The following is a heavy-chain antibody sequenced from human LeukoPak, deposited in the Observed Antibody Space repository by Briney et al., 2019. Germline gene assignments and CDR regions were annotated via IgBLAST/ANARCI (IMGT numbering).Heavy chain of an antibody. Sequence: PGGSLRLSCAASGFTFSSYWMSWVRQAPGKGLEWVANIMQDGSEKYYVDSVKGRFTISRDNDKNSLFLQMTSLRAEDTAVYYCARVGGRYSPLGYWGQGTLVTVSS. V-gene: IGHV3-7*01. J-gene: IGHJ4*02. CDR1: GFTFSSYW. CDR2: IMQDGSEK. D-gene: IGHD3-16*02. CDR3: ARVGGRYSPLGY.